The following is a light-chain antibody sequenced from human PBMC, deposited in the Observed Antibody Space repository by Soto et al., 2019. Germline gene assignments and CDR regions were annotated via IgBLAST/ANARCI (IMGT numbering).Light chain of an antibody. CDR3: ETWDDSLNGRV. V-gene: IGLV1-44*01. CDR2: SNN. CDR1: RYNIEVNA. J-gene: IGLJ3*02. Sequence: QSVLIQPPSVSGTTGQKVTVSCSGSRYNIEVNAVNWYQQVPGTAPKVLIYSNNQRPSGVPDRFSGSKSGTSASLAISGLQSEDEADYYCETWDDSLNGRVFGGGTKLTVL.